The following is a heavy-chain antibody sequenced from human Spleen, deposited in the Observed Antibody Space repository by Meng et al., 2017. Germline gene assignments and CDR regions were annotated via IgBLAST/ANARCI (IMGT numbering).Heavy chain of an antibody. D-gene: IGHD3-22*01. J-gene: IGHJ4*02. CDR3: ARTPAYYYDSNLDY. V-gene: IGHV3-30*01. Sequence: GESLKISCAASGFTFSSYAMHWVRQAPGKGLEGVAVISYDGSNKYYADSVKGRFTISRDNSKNTLYLQMNSLRAEDTAVYYCARTPAYYYDSNLDYWGQGTLVTVSS. CDR1: GFTFSSYA. CDR2: ISYDGSNK.